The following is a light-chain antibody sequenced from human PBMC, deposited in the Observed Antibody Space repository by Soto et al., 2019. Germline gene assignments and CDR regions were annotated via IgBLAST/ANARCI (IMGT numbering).Light chain of an antibody. CDR3: CSYAGSYIHVV. CDR1: SSDVGGYNY. CDR2: DVS. J-gene: IGLJ2*01. Sequence: QSALIQPRSVSGSPGQSVTISCTGTSSDVGGYNYVSWYQQHPGKAPKLMIYDVSKRPSGVPDRFSGSKSGNTASLTISGLQAEDETDYYCCSYAGSYIHVVFGGGTKVTVL. V-gene: IGLV2-11*01.